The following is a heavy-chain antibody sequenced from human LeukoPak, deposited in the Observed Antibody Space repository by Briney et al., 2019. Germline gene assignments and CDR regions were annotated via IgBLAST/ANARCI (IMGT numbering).Heavy chain of an antibody. CDR3: ARDPVVAAHFDY. Sequence: SVKVSCKASGGTFSSYAISWVRQAPGQGLEWMGRIIPIFGTANSAQKFQGRVTITTDESTGTAYMELSSLRSEDTAVYCCARDPVVAAHFDYWGQGTLVTVSS. CDR2: IIPIFGTA. D-gene: IGHD2-15*01. J-gene: IGHJ4*02. V-gene: IGHV1-69*05. CDR1: GGTFSSYA.